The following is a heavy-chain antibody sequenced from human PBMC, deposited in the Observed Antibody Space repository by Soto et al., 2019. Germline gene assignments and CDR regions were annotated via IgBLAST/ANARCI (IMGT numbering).Heavy chain of an antibody. Sequence: SETLSLTCAVYGGSFSGYYWSWIRQPPGKGLEWIGEINHSGSTNYNPSLKSRVTISVDTSKNQFSLKLSSVTAADTAVYYCARAPIAAAYWFDPWGQGTLVTVSS. CDR3: ARAPIAAAYWFDP. CDR1: GGSFSGYY. D-gene: IGHD6-13*01. J-gene: IGHJ5*02. CDR2: INHSGST. V-gene: IGHV4-34*01.